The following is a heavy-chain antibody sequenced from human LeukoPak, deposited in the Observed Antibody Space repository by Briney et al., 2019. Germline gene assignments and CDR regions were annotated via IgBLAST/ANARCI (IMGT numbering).Heavy chain of an antibody. Sequence: GGSLRLSCAASGFTFSTYDMHWVRQVAGKRLEWVSAIGVAGDTYYLDSVKGRFTISRDNSKNTLYLQMNSLRAEDTAVYYCAKGLSGGSGSYLDYWGQGTLVTVSS. CDR1: GFTFSTYD. J-gene: IGHJ4*02. CDR2: IGVAGDT. D-gene: IGHD1-26*01. CDR3: AKGLSGGSGSYLDY. V-gene: IGHV3-13*04.